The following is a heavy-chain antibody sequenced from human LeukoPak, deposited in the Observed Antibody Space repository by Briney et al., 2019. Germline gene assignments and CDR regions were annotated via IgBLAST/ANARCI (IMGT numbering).Heavy chain of an antibody. V-gene: IGHV3-7*04. D-gene: IGHD5-24*01. Sequence: GGSLRLSCVASGFPFSSYWMTWVRQAPGKGLEWVANIKQDGSKKSYVDSVKGRFTISRDNAKNSLYLQMNSLRAVDTAIYYCTRVGYIDEGIDYWGQGTLVTVSS. J-gene: IGHJ4*02. CDR2: IKQDGSKK. CDR1: GFPFSSYW. CDR3: TRVGYIDEGIDY.